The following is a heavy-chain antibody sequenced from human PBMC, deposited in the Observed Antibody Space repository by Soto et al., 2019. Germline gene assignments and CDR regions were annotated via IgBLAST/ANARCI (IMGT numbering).Heavy chain of an antibody. J-gene: IGHJ3*02. V-gene: IGHV3-53*04. CDR1: GFSVSATKY. CDR3: ARANDLNAFDM. Sequence: EVQLVESGGGLVKPGGPLRLPCVASGFSVSATKYMNWLRQAPDKGLEWVSVIYSGGTYYYADSVKGRFTISRHDSKNTLYLQMDSLRPEDTAVYFCARANDLNAFDMWGQGTMVTVSS. CDR2: IYSGGTY.